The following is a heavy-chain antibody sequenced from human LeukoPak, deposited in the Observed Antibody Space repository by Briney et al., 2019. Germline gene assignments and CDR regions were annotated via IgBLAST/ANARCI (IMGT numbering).Heavy chain of an antibody. J-gene: IGHJ4*02. CDR3: ARDDGIVGANYFDY. Sequence: GGSLRLSCAASGFTFSNYGMHWVRQAPGKGLEWVAFIWYDGSNKYYADSVKGRFTISRDNSKNTLYLQMNSLRAEDTAVYYCARDDGIVGANYFDYWGQGALVTVSS. CDR1: GFTFSNYG. CDR2: IWYDGSNK. V-gene: IGHV3-33*01. D-gene: IGHD1-26*01.